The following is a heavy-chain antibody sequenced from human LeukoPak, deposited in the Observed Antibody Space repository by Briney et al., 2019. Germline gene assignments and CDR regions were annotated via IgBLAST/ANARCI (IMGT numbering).Heavy chain of an antibody. Sequence: GGSLRLSCAASGFTFSSYSMNWVRQAPGKGLEWVSSISSSSSYIYYADSVKGRFTTSRDNAKNSLYLQMNSLRAEDTAVYYCARDRRGRRGMDVWGKGTTVTVSS. CDR1: GFTFSSYS. J-gene: IGHJ6*03. CDR2: ISSSSSYI. V-gene: IGHV3-21*01. D-gene: IGHD2-15*01. CDR3: ARDRRGRRGMDV.